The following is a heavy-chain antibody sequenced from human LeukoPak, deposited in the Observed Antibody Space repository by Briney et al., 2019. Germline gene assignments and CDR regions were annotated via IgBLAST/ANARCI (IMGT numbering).Heavy chain of an antibody. CDR1: GFTFSSYV. J-gene: IGHJ6*02. CDR2: ISTNGGTT. V-gene: IGHV3-64*04. Sequence: GGSLRLSCSASGFTFSSYVMYWVRQAPGKGLEYVSTISTNGGTTYYADSVKGRFTISRENSKNTLYLQMNSLRAEDTAVYYCARDHSRDYYYYGMDVWGQGTTVTVSS. D-gene: IGHD6-6*01. CDR3: ARDHSRDYYYYGMDV.